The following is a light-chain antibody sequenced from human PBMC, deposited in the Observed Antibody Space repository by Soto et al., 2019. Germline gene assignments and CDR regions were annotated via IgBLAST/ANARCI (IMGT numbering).Light chain of an antibody. J-gene: IGKJ2*01. CDR1: QSVGNH. CDR3: QQRTNWPET. V-gene: IGKV3-11*01. CDR2: DTS. Sequence: EIVLTQSPVTLSLSPGERGALSCRASQSVGNHLAWYQQKPGQAPRLLIYDTSNRAAGIPVRFSGSGSETDFTLTISSLEPEDFAISFCQQRTNWPETFGQGTKVDIK.